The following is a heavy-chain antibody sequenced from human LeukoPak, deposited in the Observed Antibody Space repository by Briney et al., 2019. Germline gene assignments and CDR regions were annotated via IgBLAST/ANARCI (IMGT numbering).Heavy chain of an antibody. D-gene: IGHD4-23*01. V-gene: IGHV4-39*07. CDR3: ARDSTTEETY. CDR1: GGSISSSSYY. CDR2: IYYSGST. J-gene: IGHJ4*02. Sequence: PSETLSLTCTVSGGSISSSSYYWGWIRQPPGKGLEWIGTIYYSGSTYYNPSLKSRVTISVDTSKNQFSLKLSSVTAADTAVYYCARDSTTEETYWGQGNLVTVSS.